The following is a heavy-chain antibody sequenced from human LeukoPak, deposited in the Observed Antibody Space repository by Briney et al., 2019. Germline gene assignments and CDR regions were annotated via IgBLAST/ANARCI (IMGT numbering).Heavy chain of an antibody. CDR2: IWYDDGSNK. CDR3: ATLRLYGSGSYSPSW. D-gene: IGHD3-10*01. CDR1: GFTFSSYA. J-gene: IGHJ4*02. V-gene: IGHV3-33*01. Sequence: GGSLRLSCAAPGFTFSSYALHWVRQAPGKGLEWVAVIWYDDGSNKYYADSVKGRFTISRDNSKNTLYLQMNSLRAEDTAVYYCATLRLYGSGSYSPSWWGQGTLVTVSS.